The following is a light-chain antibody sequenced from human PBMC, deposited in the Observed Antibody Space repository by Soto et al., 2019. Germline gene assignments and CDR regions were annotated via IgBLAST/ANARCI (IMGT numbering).Light chain of an antibody. V-gene: IGLV2-8*01. CDR3: ISYGGGNAVV. CDR1: NSDVGAYDY. J-gene: IGLJ2*01. CDR2: EVI. Sequence: QSALTQPPSASGSPGQSVTISCTGTNSDVGAYDYVSWYQQHPGKAPKLMIYEVIKRPSGVPDRFSGSQSGNTASLTVSGLQTEDEADYYCISYGGGNAVVFGGGTKLT.